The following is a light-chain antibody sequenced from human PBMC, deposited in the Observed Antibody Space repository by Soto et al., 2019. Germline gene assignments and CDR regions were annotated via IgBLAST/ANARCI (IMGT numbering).Light chain of an antibody. J-gene: IGLJ3*02. V-gene: IGLV1-40*01. CDR3: KSYTTINTLV. Sequence: QSVLTQPPSVSGAPGQRVTISCTGSSSNIGAGYDVHWYQQLPGTAPKLLIYGNSNRPSGVPDRFSGSKSGTSASLAITGLQAEDEADYYCKSYTTINTLVFGGGTKLTVL. CDR1: SSNIGAGYD. CDR2: GNS.